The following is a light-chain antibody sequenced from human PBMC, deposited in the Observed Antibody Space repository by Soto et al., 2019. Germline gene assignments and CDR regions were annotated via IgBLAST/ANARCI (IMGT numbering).Light chain of an antibody. CDR3: QQYGSSPPWT. V-gene: IGKV3-20*01. J-gene: IGKJ1*01. CDR1: QRVSSSY. CDR2: GAS. Sequence: EIVLTQSPGTLSLSPGERAPLSCRASQRVSSSYLAWYQQKPGQAPRLLIYGASSRATGIPDRFSGSGSGTDFTLTISRLEPEDFAVYYCQQYGSSPPWTFGQGTKVDIK.